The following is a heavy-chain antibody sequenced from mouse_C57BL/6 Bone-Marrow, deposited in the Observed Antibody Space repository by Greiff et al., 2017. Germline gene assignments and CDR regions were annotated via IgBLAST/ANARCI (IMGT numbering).Heavy chain of an antibody. Sequence: EVQRVESGGGLVQPGGSLSLSCAASGFTFTDYYMSWVRQPPGKALEWLGFIRNKANGYTTEYSASVKGRFTISRDNSQSILYLQMNALRAEDSATYYCARYISLGICQGNWYFDVWGTGTTVTVSS. V-gene: IGHV7-3*01. CDR1: GFTFTDYY. D-gene: IGHD3-1*01. CDR2: IRNKANGYTT. CDR3: ARYISLGICQGNWYFDV. J-gene: IGHJ1*03.